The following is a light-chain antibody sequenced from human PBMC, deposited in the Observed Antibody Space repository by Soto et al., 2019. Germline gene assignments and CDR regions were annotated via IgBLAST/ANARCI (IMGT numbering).Light chain of an antibody. J-gene: IGKJ1*01. CDR1: QGISSY. V-gene: IGKV1-9*01. CDR3: QKYNSAPWT. Sequence: DIQFTQSPSFLAASVGDRVTITCRASQGISSYLAWYQQKPGKAPKLLIYAASTLQSGVPSRFSGSGSGTEFTLTISSLRPEDVATYYCQKYNSAPWTFGQGTKVDIK. CDR2: AAS.